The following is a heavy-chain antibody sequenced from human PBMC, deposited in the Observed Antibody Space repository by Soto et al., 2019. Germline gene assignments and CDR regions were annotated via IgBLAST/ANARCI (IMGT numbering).Heavy chain of an antibody. J-gene: IGHJ4*02. Sequence: GGSLRPSCVGSGFIFSNNGMHWVRQTPGKGLEWVAFMSYDGSDTFYADSVKGRFTISRDNSKNTLFLHMSNLRAEDTAMYYCTIVRVADSALGHWGQGTLVTVSS. CDR1: GFIFSNNG. V-gene: IGHV3-30*02. D-gene: IGHD3-10*02. CDR3: TIVRVADSALGH. CDR2: MSYDGSDT.